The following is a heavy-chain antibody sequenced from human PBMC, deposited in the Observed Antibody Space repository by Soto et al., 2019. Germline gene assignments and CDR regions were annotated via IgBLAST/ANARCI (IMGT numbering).Heavy chain of an antibody. D-gene: IGHD6-13*01. CDR1: SGSISSSNW. J-gene: IGHJ5*02. CDR3: ARLTGSSWYTHNWFDP. CDR2: IYHSGST. V-gene: IGHV4-4*02. Sequence: PSETLSLTCAVSSGSISSSNWWSWVRQPPGKGLEWIGEIYHSGSTNYNPSLKSRVTISVDKSKNQFSLKLSSVTAADTAVYYCARLTGSSWYTHNWFDPWGQGTLVTVSS.